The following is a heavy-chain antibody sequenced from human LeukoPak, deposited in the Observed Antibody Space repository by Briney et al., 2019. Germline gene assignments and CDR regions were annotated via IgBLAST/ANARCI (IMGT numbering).Heavy chain of an antibody. V-gene: IGHV1-2*02. CDR3: ATLPPVITGS. D-gene: IGHD3-22*01. J-gene: IGHJ4*02. CDR1: RYTFIGYH. Sequence: ASVKDTCQASRYTFIGYHMHWVRQPPGKELDWMGWINPNSGGTNYAQKFQGRVTMTRDTSISTAYMELSRLRSDDTAVYYCATLPPVITGSWGQGTLVTVSS. CDR2: INPNSGGT.